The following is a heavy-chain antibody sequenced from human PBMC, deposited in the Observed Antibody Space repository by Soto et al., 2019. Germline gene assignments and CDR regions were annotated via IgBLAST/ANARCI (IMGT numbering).Heavy chain of an antibody. CDR1: GFTFSSYE. Sequence: PGGSLRLSCAASGFTFSSYEMNWVRQAPGKGLEWVSYISSSGSTIYYADSVEGRFTISRDNAKNSLYLQMNSLRAEDTAVYYCAREKSSGWHGDAFDIWGQGTMVTVSS. CDR2: ISSSGSTI. D-gene: IGHD6-19*01. J-gene: IGHJ3*02. CDR3: AREKSSGWHGDAFDI. V-gene: IGHV3-48*03.